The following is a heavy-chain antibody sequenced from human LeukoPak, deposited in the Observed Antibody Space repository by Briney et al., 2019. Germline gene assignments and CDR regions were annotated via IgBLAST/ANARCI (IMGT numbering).Heavy chain of an antibody. V-gene: IGHV4-39*07. D-gene: IGHD3-9*01. Sequence: PSETLSLTCTVSGGSISNSHYYWGWIRQPPGKGLEWIGTICFSGSTYYKPSLKSRVTISVDTSKNQFSLKLSSLTAADTAVYYCARTYYDVLIGYSHRHAFDVWGQGTLVTVSS. CDR1: GGSISNSHYY. CDR2: ICFSGST. CDR3: ARTYYDVLIGYSHRHAFDV. J-gene: IGHJ3*01.